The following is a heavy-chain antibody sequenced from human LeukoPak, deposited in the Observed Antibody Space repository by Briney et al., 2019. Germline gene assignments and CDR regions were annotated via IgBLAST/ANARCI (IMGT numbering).Heavy chain of an antibody. D-gene: IGHD4-11*01. V-gene: IGHV3-48*02. J-gene: IGHJ3*01. CDR2: ISSSTSTT. CDR1: GFTFSGYS. Sequence: GGSLRLSCAASGFTFSGYSMNWVRQAPGKGLEWVSYISSSTSTTYYADPVQGRFTISRDNAKNSLYLQMDSLRDGDTALYYRGRDSTVTNAWSGYGFDVWGQGTMVTVSS. CDR3: GRDSTVTNAWSGYGFDV.